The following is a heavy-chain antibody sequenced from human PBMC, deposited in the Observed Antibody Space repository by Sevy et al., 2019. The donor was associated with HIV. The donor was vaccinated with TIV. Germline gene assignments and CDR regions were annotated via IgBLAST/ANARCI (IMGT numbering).Heavy chain of an antibody. J-gene: IGHJ4*02. V-gene: IGHV3-7*01. CDR3: ARDEGSGSIYFDY. D-gene: IGHD3-10*01. CDR2: IKQDGSEK. CDR1: GFTFSSYW. Sequence: GGSLRLSCAASGFTFSSYWMSWVRRAPGKGLEWVANIKQDGSEKYYVDSVKGRFTISRDNAKNSLYLQMNSLRAEDTAVYYCARDEGSGSIYFDYWGQGTLVTVSS.